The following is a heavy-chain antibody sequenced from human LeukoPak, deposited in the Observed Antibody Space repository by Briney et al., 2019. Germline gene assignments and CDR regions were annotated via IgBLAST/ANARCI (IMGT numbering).Heavy chain of an antibody. CDR3: ARDWKWLVFDY. CDR1: GGTFSSYA. V-gene: IGHV1-69*13. D-gene: IGHD6-19*01. Sequence: SVKVSCKASGGTFSSYAISWVRQAPGQGLEWMGGIIPIFGTANYAQKFQGRVTITADESTSTAFMELRSLRSDDTAVYYCARDWKWLVFDYWGQGTLVTVSS. CDR2: IIPIFGTA. J-gene: IGHJ4*02.